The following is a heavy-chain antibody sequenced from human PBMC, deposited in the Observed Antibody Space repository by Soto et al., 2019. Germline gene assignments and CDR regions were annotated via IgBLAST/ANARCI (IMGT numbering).Heavy chain of an antibody. CDR3: AKGVRIAAAGTHLDY. CDR2: ISGSGGST. J-gene: IGHJ4*02. D-gene: IGHD6-13*01. Sequence: GGSLRLSCAASGFTFSSYSMNWVRQAPGKGLEWVSAISGSGGSTYYADSVKGRFTISRDNSKNTLYLQMNSLRAEDTAVYYCAKGVRIAAAGTHLDYWGQGTLVTVSS. CDR1: GFTFSSYS. V-gene: IGHV3-23*01.